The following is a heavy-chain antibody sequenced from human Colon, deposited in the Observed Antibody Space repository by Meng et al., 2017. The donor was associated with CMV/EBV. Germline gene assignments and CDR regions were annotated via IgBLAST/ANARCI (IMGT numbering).Heavy chain of an antibody. J-gene: IGHJ3*02. CDR3: VRDRDNTSSSLGFHI. D-gene: IGHD6-6*01. CDR2: IRYGGSNQ. CDR1: GFTFSSYG. V-gene: IGHV3-30*02. Sequence: GESLKISCAASGFTFSSYGMHWLRQAPGKGLEWVTFIRYGGSNQYYADSVKGRFTISRDDSKNTLYLQMNSLRPEDTAVYFCVRDRDNTSSSLGFHIWGQGTMVTVSS.